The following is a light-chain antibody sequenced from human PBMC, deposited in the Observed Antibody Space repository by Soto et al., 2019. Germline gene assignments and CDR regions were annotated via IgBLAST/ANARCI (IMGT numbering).Light chain of an antibody. Sequence: QSALTQPASVSGSPGQSITISCTGTSSDVGGYNYVSWYQQHPGKAPKLMIYDVSNRPSGVSNRFSSSKSGNTASLTISGLQAEDEADYYCSSYKSSSTPRYVFGTGTKLTVL. CDR2: DVS. J-gene: IGLJ1*01. CDR3: SSYKSSSTPRYV. CDR1: SSDVGGYNY. V-gene: IGLV2-14*01.